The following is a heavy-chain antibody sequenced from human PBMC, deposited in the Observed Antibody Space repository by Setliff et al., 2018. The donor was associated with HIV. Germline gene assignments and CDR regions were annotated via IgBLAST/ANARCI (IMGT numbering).Heavy chain of an antibody. CDR2: IYTSGST. Sequence: ASETLSLTCTVSGGSISSGSYYWSWIRQPAGKGLEWIGRIYTSGSTNYNPSLKSRVTISVDTSKNQFSLKLSSVTAADAAVYYCARAASIAVAGDHWGQGTLVTVSS. J-gene: IGHJ4*02. CDR1: GGSISSGSYY. D-gene: IGHD6-19*01. V-gene: IGHV4-61*02. CDR3: ARAASIAVAGDH.